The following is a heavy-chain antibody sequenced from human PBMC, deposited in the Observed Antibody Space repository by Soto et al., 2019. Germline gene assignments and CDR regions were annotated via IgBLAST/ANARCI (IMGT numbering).Heavy chain of an antibody. D-gene: IGHD3-10*01. V-gene: IGHV4-39*01. CDR2: IDYSGST. Sequence: QLQLQESGPGLVKPSETLSLTCTVSGGSISSSSYYWGWIRQPPGKGLEWIGSIDYSGSTYYNPSLKRRVTISVDTSKNQFSLKLSSVTAADTAVYYCARPTSGSYGSGEPYFDYWGQGTLVTVSS. J-gene: IGHJ4*02. CDR1: GGSISSSSYY. CDR3: ARPTSGSYGSGEPYFDY.